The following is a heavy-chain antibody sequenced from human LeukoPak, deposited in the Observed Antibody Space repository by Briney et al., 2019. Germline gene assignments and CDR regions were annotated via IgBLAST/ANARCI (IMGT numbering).Heavy chain of an antibody. J-gene: IGHJ3*02. Sequence: SETLSLTCAVSGYSISSGYYWGWIRQPPGKGLEGIGSIYHSGSTYYNPSLKSRVTISVDASKNQFSLKLSSVTAADTAVYYCARHTNYGATDAFDIWGQGTMVTVSS. CDR1: GYSISSGYY. D-gene: IGHD4-17*01. CDR2: IYHSGST. CDR3: ARHTNYGATDAFDI. V-gene: IGHV4-38-2*01.